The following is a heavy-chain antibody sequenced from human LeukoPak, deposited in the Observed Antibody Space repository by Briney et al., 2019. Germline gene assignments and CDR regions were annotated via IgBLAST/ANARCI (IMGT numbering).Heavy chain of an antibody. CDR2: ISYNGGVV. J-gene: IGHJ6*03. D-gene: IGHD2-2*01. Sequence: PGGSLRLSCAASGFIFENYAMHWVRLLPGKGLEWVSGISYNGGVVASMDSVKGRFTISRDNAKNSLYLHMTSLKVEDTALYYCTKIAVPVPERYHIDVWGKGTAVTVSS. CDR1: GFIFENYA. V-gene: IGHV3-9*01. CDR3: TKIAVPVPERYHIDV.